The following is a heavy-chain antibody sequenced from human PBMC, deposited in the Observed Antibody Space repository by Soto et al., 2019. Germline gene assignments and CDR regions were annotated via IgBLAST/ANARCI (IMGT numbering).Heavy chain of an antibody. CDR1: GGSVSSGSYY. V-gene: IGHV4-61*01. CDR2: IYYSGST. CDR3: ARQLLVGSWFDP. Sequence: KPSETLSLTCTVSGGSVSSGSYYWSWIRQPPGKGLEWIGYIYYSGSTNYNPSLKSRVTISVDTSKNQFSLKLSSVTAADTAVYYCARQLLVGSWFDPWGQGTLVTVSS. J-gene: IGHJ5*02. D-gene: IGHD2-8*02.